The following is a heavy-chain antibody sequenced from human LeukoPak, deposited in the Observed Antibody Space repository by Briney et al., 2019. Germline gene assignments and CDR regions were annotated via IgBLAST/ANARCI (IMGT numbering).Heavy chain of an antibody. Sequence: GGSLTLSCAASGFTFSSYSMNWVRQAPGKGLEWVSYISSSSSTIYYADSVKGRFTISRDNAKNSLYLQMNSLRAEDTAVYYCARDSYCSSTSCYRGYWGQGTLVTVSS. D-gene: IGHD2-2*01. CDR3: ARDSYCSSTSCYRGY. V-gene: IGHV3-48*01. CDR1: GFTFSSYS. J-gene: IGHJ4*02. CDR2: ISSSSSTI.